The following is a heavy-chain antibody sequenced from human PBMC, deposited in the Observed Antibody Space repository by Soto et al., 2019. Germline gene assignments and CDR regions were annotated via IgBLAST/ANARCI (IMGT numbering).Heavy chain of an antibody. CDR2: IIPKLGSA. CDR3: ARGGDVYNFGAVY. V-gene: IGHV1-69*01. Sequence: QVQLVQSGAEMKKPGSSVQVSCKASGGGNLRDYRTTWVRQAPGQGLEWMGGIIPKLGSANYAQNFQGRVTITADESTGTVNMELRSLRSEDTAVYYCARGGDVYNFGAVYWGQGTPVTVSS. CDR1: GGGNLRDYR. D-gene: IGHD2-21*01. J-gene: IGHJ4*02.